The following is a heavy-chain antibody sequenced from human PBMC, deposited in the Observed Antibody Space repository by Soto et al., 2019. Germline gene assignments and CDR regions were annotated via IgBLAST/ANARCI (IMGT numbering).Heavy chain of an antibody. CDR2: IYYSGST. Sequence: SETLSLTCTVSGGSISSYYWSWIRQPPGKGLEWIGYIYYSGSTNYNPSLKSRVTISVDTSKNQFSLKLSSVTAADTAVYYCARQSERWLEMNNWFDPWGQGTLVTVSS. CDR3: ARQSERWLEMNNWFDP. CDR1: GGSISSYY. V-gene: IGHV4-59*08. D-gene: IGHD6-19*01. J-gene: IGHJ5*02.